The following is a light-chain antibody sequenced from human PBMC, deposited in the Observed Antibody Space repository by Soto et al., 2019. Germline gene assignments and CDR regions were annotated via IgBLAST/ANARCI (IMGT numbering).Light chain of an antibody. Sequence: IVMTQSPAALSVSPGERATRSCRASQSVSSNLAWYQRKPGQAPRLLIYGTSTRATGVPGRFSGAGSGTEFTLTISSLQSEDSAVYYCQQYNHWWTFGQGTKVDIK. CDR1: QSVSSN. V-gene: IGKV3-15*01. J-gene: IGKJ1*01. CDR2: GTS. CDR3: QQYNHWWT.